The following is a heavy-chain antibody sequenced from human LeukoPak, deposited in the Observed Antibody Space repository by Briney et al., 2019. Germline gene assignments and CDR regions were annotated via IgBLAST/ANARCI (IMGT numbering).Heavy chain of an antibody. Sequence: SETLSLTCTVSGGSISSSSYYWGWIRQPPGKGLEWIGYIYYSGSTYYNPSLKSRVTISVDTSKNQFSLKLSSVTAADTAVYYCATQYVWGSYHEYYFDYWGQGTLVTVSS. CDR3: ATQYVWGSYHEYYFDY. J-gene: IGHJ4*02. D-gene: IGHD3-16*02. V-gene: IGHV4-31*03. CDR1: GGSISSSSYY. CDR2: IYYSGST.